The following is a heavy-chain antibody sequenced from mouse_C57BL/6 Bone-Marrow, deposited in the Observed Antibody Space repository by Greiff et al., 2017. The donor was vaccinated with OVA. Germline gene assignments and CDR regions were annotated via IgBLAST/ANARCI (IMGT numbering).Heavy chain of an antibody. CDR3: TRTGSNYYFDY. CDR2: IDPETGGT. V-gene: IGHV1-15*01. J-gene: IGHJ2*01. CDR1: GYTFTDYE. D-gene: IGHD1-1*01. Sequence: VQLQQSGAELVRPGASVTLSCKASGYTFTDYEMHWVKQTPVHGLEWIGAIDPETGGTAYNQKFKGKATLTADKSSSTAYMELSSLTSEDSAVYYCTRTGSNYYFDYWGQGTTLTVSS.